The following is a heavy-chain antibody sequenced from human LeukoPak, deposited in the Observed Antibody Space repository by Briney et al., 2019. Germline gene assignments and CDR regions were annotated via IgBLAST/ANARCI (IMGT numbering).Heavy chain of an antibody. V-gene: IGHV4-34*01. CDR3: ARAQWLGRFDP. Sequence: SETLSLTCAVYGGSFSGYYWSWIRQPPGKGLEWIGEINHSGSTNYNPSLKSRVTISVDTSKNQFSLKLSSVTAADTAVYYCARAQWLGRFDPWGQGTLVTVSS. J-gene: IGHJ5*02. D-gene: IGHD6-19*01. CDR2: INHSGST. CDR1: GGSFSGYY.